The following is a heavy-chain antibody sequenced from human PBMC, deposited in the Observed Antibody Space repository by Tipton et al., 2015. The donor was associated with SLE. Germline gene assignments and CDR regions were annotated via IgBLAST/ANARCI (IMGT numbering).Heavy chain of an antibody. CDR2: VYYSGTT. J-gene: IGHJ1*01. CDR3: ARGRSYDFWNFHH. CDR1: GSSITAYY. D-gene: IGHD3-3*01. V-gene: IGHV4-59*01. Sequence: TLSLTCTVSGSSITAYYWTWIRQPPGKGLEWIGYVYYSGTTNYNPSLKSRVTISVDTSKNQFSLKLSSVTAAGTAVYYCARGRSYDFWNFHHWGQGTLVTVSS.